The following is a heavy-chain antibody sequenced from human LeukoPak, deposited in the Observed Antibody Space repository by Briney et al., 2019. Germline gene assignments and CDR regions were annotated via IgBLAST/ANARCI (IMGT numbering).Heavy chain of an antibody. CDR1: GGSISSYY. CDR3: ATYSSSSWGAFDI. V-gene: IGHV4-4*07. D-gene: IGHD6-6*01. J-gene: IGHJ3*02. CDR2: IYTSGST. Sequence: SETLSLTCSVSGGSISSYYWSWIRQPAGKGLEWIGRIYTSGSTNYNPSLKSRVTMSVDTSKNQFSLKLSSVTAADTTVYYCATYSSSSWGAFDIWGQGTMVTVSS.